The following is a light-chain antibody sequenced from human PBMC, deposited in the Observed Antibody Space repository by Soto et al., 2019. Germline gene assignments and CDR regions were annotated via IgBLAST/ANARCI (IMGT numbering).Light chain of an antibody. CDR3: QVLDSSGAPSV. V-gene: IGLV3-21*04. CDR1: NIGSKS. J-gene: IGLJ1*01. CDR2: FDN. Sequence: SYELTQPPSVSVAPGKTARITCGGNNIGSKSVHWYQQKPGQAPVLVIYFDNDRPSGIPERFSGSNSGNTATLTISRLEAEDEADYYCQVLDSSGAPSVFGTGTKLTLL.